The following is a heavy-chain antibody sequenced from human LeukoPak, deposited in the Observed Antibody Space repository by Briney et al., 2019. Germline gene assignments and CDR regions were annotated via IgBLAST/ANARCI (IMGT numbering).Heavy chain of an antibody. D-gene: IGHD3-10*01. CDR3: ARIGSGSFVFDY. Sequence: SETLSLTCAVNGGSFSGYYWSWIRQPPGKGLEWIGEINHSGSTNYNPSPKSRVTISVDTSTNQFSLKLSSVTAADTAVYHCARIGSGSFVFDYWGQGTLVTVSS. CDR2: INHSGST. J-gene: IGHJ4*02. CDR1: GGSFSGYY. V-gene: IGHV4-34*01.